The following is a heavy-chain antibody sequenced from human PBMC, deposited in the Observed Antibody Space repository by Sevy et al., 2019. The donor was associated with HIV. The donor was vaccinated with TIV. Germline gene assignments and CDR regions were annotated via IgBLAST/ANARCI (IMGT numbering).Heavy chain of an antibody. CDR1: EFTFDDYG. J-gene: IGHJ4*01. Sequence: GGSLRLSCAASEFTFDDYGMSWVRQAPGKGLEWVSAIIWNGGATSYADSVKGRFSISRDNTKNSLYLQMNSLRAEDTAFYFCAREKSSGGDCYYFDYWGHGTLVTVSS. CDR2: IIWNGGAT. V-gene: IGHV3-20*04. D-gene: IGHD2-21*02. CDR3: AREKSSGGDCYYFDY.